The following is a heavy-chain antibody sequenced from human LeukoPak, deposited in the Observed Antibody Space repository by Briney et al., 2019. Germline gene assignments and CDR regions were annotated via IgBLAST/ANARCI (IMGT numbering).Heavy chain of an antibody. CDR1: GFTFSSYG. CDR2: ISYDGSNK. CDR3: AKGQNYDILTGYYIYYYYYGMDV. V-gene: IGHV3-30*18. Sequence: PGRSLRLSCAASGFTFSSYGMHWVRQAPGKGLEWVAVISYDGSNKYYADSVKGRFTISRDNSKNTLYLQMNSLRAEDTAVYYCAKGQNYDILTGYYIYYYYYGMDVWGQGTTVTVSS. J-gene: IGHJ6*02. D-gene: IGHD3-9*01.